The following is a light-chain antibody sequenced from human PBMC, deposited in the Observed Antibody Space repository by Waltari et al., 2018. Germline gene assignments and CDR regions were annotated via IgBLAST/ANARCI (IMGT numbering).Light chain of an antibody. Sequence: QSALTQPRSVSGSPGQSLTLSCTGTNSDVGAYNYVSWYQQRPGKAPKLVFYDVDRRPTGVPARLSGSKAGEPASLTISGLQADDEADDYGCSYAGRYTSVFGGGTKVTVL. CDR2: DVD. CDR1: NSDVGAYNY. V-gene: IGLV2-11*01. J-gene: IGLJ2*01. CDR3: CSYAGRYTSV.